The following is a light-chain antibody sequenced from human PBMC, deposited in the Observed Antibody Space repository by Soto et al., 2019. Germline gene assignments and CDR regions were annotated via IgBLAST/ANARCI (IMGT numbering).Light chain of an antibody. CDR3: QQYDSYLT. CDR2: KAS. V-gene: IGKV1-5*03. CDR1: QSISSW. Sequence: DIQMTQSPSTLSASVGDRVTITCRASQSISSWLAWYQQKPGKAPKLVIYKASSLESGVPSRFSGSGSGTEFTLTISSLQPDDFATYYCQQYDSYLTFGGGTKVEIK. J-gene: IGKJ4*01.